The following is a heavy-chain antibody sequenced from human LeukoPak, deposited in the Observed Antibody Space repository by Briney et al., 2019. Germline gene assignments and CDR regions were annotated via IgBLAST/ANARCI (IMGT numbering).Heavy chain of an antibody. CDR2: INQDGSEK. Sequence: GGSLRLSCGASGFTFDDYWMSWVRQAPGRGLEWVANINQDGSEKYYLDSAKGRFTISRDNARNSLYLQVNSLRAEDTAVYYCARGGTSGYSSTRHFWGGNYYFDYWGQGSLVTVSS. CDR1: GFTFDDYW. D-gene: IGHD2-2*01. J-gene: IGHJ4*02. V-gene: IGHV3-7*01. CDR3: ARGGTSGYSSTRHFWGGNYYFDY.